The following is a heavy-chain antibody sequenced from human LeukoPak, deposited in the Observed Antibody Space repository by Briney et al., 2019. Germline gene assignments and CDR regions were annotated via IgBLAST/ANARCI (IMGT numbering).Heavy chain of an antibody. CDR1: GFTFANYA. V-gene: IGHV3-23*01. CDR2: LSHSGGDT. Sequence: GGSLRLSCAASGFTFANYAMSYVRPAPGEGLEWGSTLSHSGGDTYYADSVKGRFTISRDKSRNTLYLQMNSLRAEDAAVYYCAKVPSSDYGSGRPPFMDAWGQGTTVAISS. D-gene: IGHD3-10*01. CDR3: AKVPSSDYGSGRPPFMDA. J-gene: IGHJ6*02.